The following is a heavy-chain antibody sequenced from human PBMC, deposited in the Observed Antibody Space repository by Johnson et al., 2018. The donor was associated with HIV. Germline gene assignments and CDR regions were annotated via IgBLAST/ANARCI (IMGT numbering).Heavy chain of an antibody. D-gene: IGHD3-22*01. J-gene: IGHJ3*02. CDR3: ARTPTPYDTHVGPFDI. Sequence: QVQLVESGGGVVQPGRSLRLSCAASGFTFSSYGMHWVRQAPGKGLEWVAVISYDGSNKYYADSVKGRFTISRDNAKNSLYLQVNSLGAEDTAVYYCARTPTPYDTHVGPFDIWGQGTMVTVSS. CDR2: ISYDGSNK. CDR1: GFTFSSYG. V-gene: IGHV3-30*03.